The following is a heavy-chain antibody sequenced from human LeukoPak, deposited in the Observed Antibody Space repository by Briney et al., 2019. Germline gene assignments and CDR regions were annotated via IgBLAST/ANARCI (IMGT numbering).Heavy chain of an antibody. V-gene: IGHV4-59*12. D-gene: IGHD3-10*01. CDR3: ARDLSDYYGSGSYRPIDAFDI. CDR1: GGSISSYY. CDR2: IYYSGST. J-gene: IGHJ3*02. Sequence: PETLSPTSTVSGGSISSYYWSWIRQPPGKGLEWIGYIYYSGSTNYNPSLKSRVTISIDTSKNQFSLKLSPVTAADTAVYYCARDLSDYYGSGSYRPIDAFDIWGQG.